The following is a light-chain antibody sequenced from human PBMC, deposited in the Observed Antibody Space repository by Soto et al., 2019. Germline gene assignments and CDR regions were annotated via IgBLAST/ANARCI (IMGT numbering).Light chain of an antibody. Sequence: QSVLTQPPSVSGAPGQRVTISCTGSSSNIGAGYDVHWYQQLPGTDPKLLIYGNSNRPSGVPDRFSGSKSGTSASLAITGLQAEDEADYYCQSYDSSLSAQVFGTGTKLTVL. V-gene: IGLV1-40*01. CDR3: QSYDSSLSAQV. CDR1: SSNIGAGYD. CDR2: GNS. J-gene: IGLJ1*01.